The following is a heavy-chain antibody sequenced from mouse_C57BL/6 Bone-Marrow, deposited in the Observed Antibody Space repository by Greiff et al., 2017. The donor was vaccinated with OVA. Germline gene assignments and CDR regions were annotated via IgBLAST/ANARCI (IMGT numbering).Heavy chain of an antibody. V-gene: IGHV5-6*02. CDR1: GFTFSSYG. Sequence: DVKLQESGGDLVKPGGSLKLSCAASGFTFSSYGMSWVRQTPDKRLEWVATISSGGSYTYYPDSVKGRFTISRDNAKNTLYLQMSSLKSEDTAMYYCASPIYYYGSSYGFDVWGTGTTVTVSS. J-gene: IGHJ1*03. D-gene: IGHD1-1*01. CDR3: ASPIYYYGSSYGFDV. CDR2: ISSGGSYT.